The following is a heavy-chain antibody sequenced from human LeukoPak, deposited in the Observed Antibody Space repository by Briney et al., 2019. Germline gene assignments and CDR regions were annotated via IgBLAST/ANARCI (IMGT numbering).Heavy chain of an antibody. J-gene: IGHJ4*02. D-gene: IGHD1-26*01. CDR3: ARLRGLYSDTNRYQTALDC. CDR1: GFTFTTYW. V-gene: IGHV3-7*01. Sequence: QPGGSLRLSCAASGFTFTTYWMSWVRQAPGKGLEWVANMKPDGSEIFYVDSVKGRFTISRDNAKNSLYVQMNSLRAEDTAVYYCARLRGLYSDTNRYQTALDCWGQGTLVTVSS. CDR2: MKPDGSEI.